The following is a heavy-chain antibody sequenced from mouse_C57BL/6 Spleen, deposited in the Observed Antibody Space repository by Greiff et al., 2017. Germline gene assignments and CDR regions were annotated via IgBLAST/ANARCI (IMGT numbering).Heavy chain of an antibody. Sequence: QVQLKQSGPELVKPGASVKISCKASGYAFSSSWMNWVKQRPGKGLEWIGRIYPGDGDTNYNGKFKGKATLTADKSSSTAYMQLSSLTSEDSAVYFCAGNWAWFAYWGQGTLVTVSA. J-gene: IGHJ3*01. D-gene: IGHD4-1*01. V-gene: IGHV1-82*01. CDR2: IYPGDGDT. CDR1: GYAFSSSW. CDR3: AGNWAWFAY.